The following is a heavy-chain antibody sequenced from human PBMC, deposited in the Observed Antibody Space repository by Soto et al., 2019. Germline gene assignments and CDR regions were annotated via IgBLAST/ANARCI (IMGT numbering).Heavy chain of an antibody. CDR3: VAPGIAVAGFDY. D-gene: IGHD6-19*01. CDR1: GYTFTSYD. CDR2: MNPNSGNT. V-gene: IGHV1-8*01. Sequence: ASVKVSCKASGYTFTSYDINWVRQATGQGLEWMGWMNPNSGNTGYAQKFQGRVTMTRNTSISTAYMELSSLRSEDTAVYYCVAPGIAVAGFDYWGQGTLVTVSS. J-gene: IGHJ4*02.